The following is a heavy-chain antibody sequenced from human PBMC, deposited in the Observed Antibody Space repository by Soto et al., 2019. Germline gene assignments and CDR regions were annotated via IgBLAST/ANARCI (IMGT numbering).Heavy chain of an antibody. CDR1: GFTXSSYA. Sequence: PXGSLRLSCAASGFTXSSYAMHWVRQAPGKGLEYVSAISSNGGSTYYANSVKGRFTVSRDNSKNTLYLQMNSLRAEDTAVFYCAKERSSGWSFDYWGQGTLVTVSS. J-gene: IGHJ4*02. CDR2: ISSNGGST. D-gene: IGHD6-19*01. V-gene: IGHV3-64*01. CDR3: AKERSSGWSFDY.